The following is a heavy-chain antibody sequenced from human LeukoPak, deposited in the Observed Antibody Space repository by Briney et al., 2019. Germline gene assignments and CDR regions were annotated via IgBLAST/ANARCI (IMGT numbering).Heavy chain of an antibody. CDR1: GYSFTSYW. V-gene: IGHV5-51*01. CDR2: IYPGDSDT. J-gene: IGHJ4*02. Sequence: GESLKISCKGSGYSFTSYWIGWVRQMPGKGLEWMGIIYPGDSDTRYSPSFQGQVTISADKSISTAYLQWSSLKASDSARYYRARLASRDWGERSGYFDYWGQGTLVTVSS. CDR3: ARLASRDWGERSGYFDY. D-gene: IGHD2-21*02.